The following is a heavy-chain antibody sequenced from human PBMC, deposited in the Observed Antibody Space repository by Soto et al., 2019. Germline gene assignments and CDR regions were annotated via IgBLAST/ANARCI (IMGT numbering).Heavy chain of an antibody. CDR2: ISYDGSNK. V-gene: IGHV3-30-3*01. D-gene: IGHD1-1*01. J-gene: IGHJ6*02. CDR1: GFTFSNNA. CDR3: AGETTTSAFSAMDV. Sequence: QVQLVESGGGVVQPGRSLRLSCAASGFTFSNNAMDWVRQTPGKGLEWVAVISYDGSNKYIAESVKGRFTISRDNSKNTLFLQMNSLRAEDTAVYYCAGETTTSAFSAMDVWGQGTRVTVSS.